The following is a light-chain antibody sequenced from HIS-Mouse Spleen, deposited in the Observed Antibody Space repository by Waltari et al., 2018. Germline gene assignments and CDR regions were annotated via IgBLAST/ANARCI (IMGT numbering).Light chain of an antibody. CDR1: QDISNY. CDR2: DAS. V-gene: IGKV1-33*01. CDR3: QQYDNLPLFT. J-gene: IGKJ3*01. Sequence: DIQMTQSPSSLSASVGDRVTITCQASQDISNYLNWYQQKPGKAHKLLSYDASNLETGVPSRFSGSGSGTDFTFTISSLQPEDIATYYCQQYDNLPLFTFGPGTKVDIK.